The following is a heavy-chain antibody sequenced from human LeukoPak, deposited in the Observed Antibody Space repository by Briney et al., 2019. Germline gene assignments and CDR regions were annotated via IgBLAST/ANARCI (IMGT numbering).Heavy chain of an antibody. CDR1: GYSISSGYY. CDR3: ARGEGYSYGLFDY. Sequence: SETLSLTCTVSGYSISSGYYWGWIRQPPGQGLEWIGSIYHSGSTFYNPSLKSRVTISVDTSKNQFSLKLSSVTAADTAVYYCARGEGYSYGLFDYWGQGTLVTVSS. CDR2: IYHSGST. D-gene: IGHD5-18*01. J-gene: IGHJ4*02. V-gene: IGHV4-38-2*02.